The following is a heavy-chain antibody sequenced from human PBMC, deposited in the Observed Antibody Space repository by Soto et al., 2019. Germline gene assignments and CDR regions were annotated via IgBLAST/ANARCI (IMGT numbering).Heavy chain of an antibody. J-gene: IGHJ3*02. CDR3: AGTILDDYGEYVVSYAFDI. D-gene: IGHD4-17*01. Sequence: QVTLKESGPVLVKPTETLTLTCTVSGFSLSTARMGVSWIRQPPGKALEWLAHIFSNDEKSYSTSLKSRLTTSKDTSKSPVVHTKSNMDTVDAATYSCAGTILDDYGEYVVSYAFDIWGQGSMVAVS. CDR2: IFSNDEK. CDR1: GFSLSTARMG. V-gene: IGHV2-26*01.